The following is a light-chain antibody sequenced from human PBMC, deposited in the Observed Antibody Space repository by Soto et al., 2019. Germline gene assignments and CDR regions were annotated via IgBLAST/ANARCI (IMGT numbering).Light chain of an antibody. CDR3: QYYDTSLSCRSGIYV. J-gene: IGLJ1*01. CDR2: SNS. CDR1: TSNIGAGYD. Sequence: QSVLTQPPSVSGAPGQRITISCTGTTSNIGAGYDIHWYQQLPGKAPKLHIYSNSHRPSGVPYRISGSKSCTSASLAITGLQAEDECDYYCQYYDTSLSCRSGIYVFGSGTKLTVL. V-gene: IGLV1-40*01.